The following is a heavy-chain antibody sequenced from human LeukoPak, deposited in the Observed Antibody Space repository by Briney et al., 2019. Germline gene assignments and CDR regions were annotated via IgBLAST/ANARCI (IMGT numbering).Heavy chain of an antibody. CDR2: ITNTGSPI. CDR3: ARGGYDGYLIY. V-gene: IGHV3-11*01. J-gene: IGHJ4*02. Sequence: GGSLRLSCAASGFTFSDYYMTWIRQAPGKGLEWVPYITNTGSPIYYADSVKGRFTISRDNARNSLYLQMNSLRAEDTAVYYCARGGYDGYLIYCGQGTLVTVSS. D-gene: IGHD5-12*01. CDR1: GFTFSDYY.